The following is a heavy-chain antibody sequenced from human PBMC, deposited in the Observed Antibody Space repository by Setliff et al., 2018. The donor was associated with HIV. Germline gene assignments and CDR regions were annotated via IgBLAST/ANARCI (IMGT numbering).Heavy chain of an antibody. D-gene: IGHD5-12*01. Sequence: SLRLSCAASGFTFSSCAMSWVRQAPGKGLEWVLVISGSGASTYYADSVTGRFTISRDNSKNTLYLQMNSLRVEYTAVYYCAKGRYGGYDWGTLAIWGQGTMVTVSS. CDR2: ISGSGAST. V-gene: IGHV3-23*01. J-gene: IGHJ3*02. CDR1: GFTFSSCA. CDR3: AKGRYGGYDWGTLAI.